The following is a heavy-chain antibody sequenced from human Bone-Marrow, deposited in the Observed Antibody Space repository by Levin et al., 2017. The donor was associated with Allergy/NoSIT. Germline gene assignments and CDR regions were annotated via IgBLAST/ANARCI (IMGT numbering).Heavy chain of an antibody. CDR1: GFTVSSNY. J-gene: IGHJ4*02. D-gene: IGHD3-9*01. CDR3: ARHNRDYDILTGYSDY. V-gene: IGHV3-53*01. CDR2: IYSGGST. Sequence: GESLKISCAASGFTVSSNYMSWVCQAPGKGLEWVSVIYSGGSTYYADSVKGRFTISRDNSKNTLYLQMNSLRAEDTAVYYCARHNRDYDILTGYSDYWGQGTLVTVSS.